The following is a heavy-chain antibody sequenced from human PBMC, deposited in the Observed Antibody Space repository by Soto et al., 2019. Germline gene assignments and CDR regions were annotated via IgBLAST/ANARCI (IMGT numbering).Heavy chain of an antibody. V-gene: IGHV4-31*03. CDR2: IYYSGST. CDR1: GGSISTGGYY. D-gene: IGHD4-17*01. CDR3: ARGRSVTLFDN. Sequence: QVQLQESGPGLVKPSQTLSLTCTVSGGSISTGGYYWTWIRKHPGKGLEWIGYIYYSGSTYYNPSINSRVTISVDTSKNQFSLKLSAVTASDTAVYYCARGRSVTLFDNWGQGTLVTVSS. J-gene: IGHJ4*02.